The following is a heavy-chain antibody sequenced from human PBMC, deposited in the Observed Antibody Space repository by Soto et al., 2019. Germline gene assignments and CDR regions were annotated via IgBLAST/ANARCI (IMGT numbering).Heavy chain of an antibody. D-gene: IGHD3-3*01. CDR3: SIACYDFCIGYYPSVYHYYMDF. CDR2: ISAYNGNT. CDR1: GYTFTSYG. V-gene: IGHV1-18*01. J-gene: IGHJ6*03. Sequence: ASVKVSCTASGYTFTSYGISWVRQAPGQGLEWMGWISAYNGNTNYAQKLQGRVTMTTDTSTRTAYMALRSLRSDDTAVYYCSIACYDFCIGYYPSVYHYYMDFWGKGSRVTVSS.